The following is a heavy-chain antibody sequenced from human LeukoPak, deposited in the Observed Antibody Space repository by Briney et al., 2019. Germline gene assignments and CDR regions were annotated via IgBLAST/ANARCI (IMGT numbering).Heavy chain of an antibody. D-gene: IGHD3-3*01. Sequence: TSETLSLTCAVYGGSFSGYYWSWIRQPPGKGLEWIGGINHSGSTNYNPSLKSRVTISVDTSKNQFSLKLSSVTAADTAVYYCARGGRFTIFGVVPYDYWGQGTLVTVSS. CDR2: INHSGST. J-gene: IGHJ4*02. CDR1: GGSFSGYY. V-gene: IGHV4-34*01. CDR3: ARGGRFTIFGVVPYDY.